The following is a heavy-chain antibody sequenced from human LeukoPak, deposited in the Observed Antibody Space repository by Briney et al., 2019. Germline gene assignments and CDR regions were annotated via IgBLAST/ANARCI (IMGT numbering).Heavy chain of an antibody. CDR3: ARRRRLAGAFDI. CDR1: GGSFSGYY. V-gene: IGHV4-34*01. Sequence: SETLSLTCAVYGGSFSGYYWSWIRQPPGRGLEWIGEINHSGSTNYNPSLKSRVTISVDTSKNQFSLKLSSVTAADTAVYYCARRRRLAGAFDIWGQGTMVAVSS. D-gene: IGHD3-9*01. CDR2: INHSGST. J-gene: IGHJ3*02.